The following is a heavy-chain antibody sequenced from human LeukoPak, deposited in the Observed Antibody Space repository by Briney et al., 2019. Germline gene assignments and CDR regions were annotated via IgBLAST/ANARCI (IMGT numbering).Heavy chain of an antibody. J-gene: IGHJ5*02. D-gene: IGHD2-15*01. CDR2: IYHSGST. CDR1: GYSISSGYY. CDR3: ARHTYCSGGSCYFDP. V-gene: IGHV4-38-2*01. Sequence: PSETLSLTCAVSGYSISSGYYWGWIRQPPGKGLEWIGSIYHSGSTYYTPSLKSRVTISVDTSKNQFSLKLSSVTAADTAVYYCARHTYCSGGSCYFDPWGQGTLVTVSS.